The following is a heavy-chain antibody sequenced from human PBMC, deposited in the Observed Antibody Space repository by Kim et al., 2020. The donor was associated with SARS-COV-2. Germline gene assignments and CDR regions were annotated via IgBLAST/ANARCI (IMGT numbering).Heavy chain of an antibody. CDR3: ARGALDYDILAGYYTGGNYYYYCCMDV. D-gene: IGHD3-9*01. CDR2: ISYDGSNK. CDR1: GFTFSSYA. J-gene: IGHJ6*02. Sequence: GGSLRLSCAASGFTFSSYAMHWVRQAPGKGLEWVAVISYDGSNKYYADSVKGRFTISRDNSKNTLYLQMNSLRAEDTAVYYCARGALDYDILAGYYTGGNYYYYCCMDVWGQGTTVTVSS. V-gene: IGHV3-30-3*01.